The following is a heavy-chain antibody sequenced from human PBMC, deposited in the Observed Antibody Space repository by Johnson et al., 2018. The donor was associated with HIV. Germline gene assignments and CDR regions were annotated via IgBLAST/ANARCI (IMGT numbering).Heavy chain of an antibody. Sequence: QVQLVESGGGVVQPGGSLRLSCAASGFTFSSYGMHWVRQAPGKGLEWVAFIRYDGSNKYYADSVKGRFTISRDNSKNTLYLQMNSLRAEDTAVYYCARERQQLVKGGVFDIWGQGTMVTVSS. D-gene: IGHD6-13*01. CDR2: IRYDGSNK. J-gene: IGHJ3*02. CDR3: ARERQQLVKGGVFDI. CDR1: GFTFSSYG. V-gene: IGHV3-30*02.